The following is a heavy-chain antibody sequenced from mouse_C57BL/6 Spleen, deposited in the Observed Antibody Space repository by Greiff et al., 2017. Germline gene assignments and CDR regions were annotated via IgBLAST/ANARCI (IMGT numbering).Heavy chain of an antibody. Sequence: QVQLKQSGAELVKPGASVKLSCKASGYTFTSYWMHWVKQRPGQGLEGIGMILPNSGSTYYNEKFKSKATLTVDKSSSTAYMQLSSLTSVDSAVYLCERVDGDDYWGQGASVPVSS. CDR3: ERVDGDDY. CDR2: ILPNSGST. V-gene: IGHV1-64*01. D-gene: IGHD2-3*01. J-gene: IGHJ4*01. CDR1: GYTFTSYW.